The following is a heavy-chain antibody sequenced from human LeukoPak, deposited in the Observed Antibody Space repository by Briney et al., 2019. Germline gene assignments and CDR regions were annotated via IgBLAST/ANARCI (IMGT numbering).Heavy chain of an antibody. D-gene: IGHD2-15*01. CDR3: ARYEPGTGNCLLDS. J-gene: IGHJ4*02. Sequence: ASVKVSCKPSGDTFVAYYIHWARHAPGQGLEWRGWINPNSGGINYAQKFQGRVTVPSDTPISTDYMQLSRVRPDHTAVYCCARYEPGTGNCLLDSWGPGTLGTVSS. CDR1: GDTFVAYY. V-gene: IGHV1-2*02. CDR2: INPNSGGI.